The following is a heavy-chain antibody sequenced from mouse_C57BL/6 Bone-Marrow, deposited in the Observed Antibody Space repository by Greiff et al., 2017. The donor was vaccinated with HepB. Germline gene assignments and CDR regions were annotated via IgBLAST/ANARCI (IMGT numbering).Heavy chain of an antibody. D-gene: IGHD2-3*01. CDR3: ARGDDGYPY. CDR2: INPSSGYT. Sequence: VQVVESGAELAKPGASVKLSCKASGYTFTSYWMHWVKQRPGQGLEWIGYINPSSGYTKYNQKFKDKATLTADKSSSTACMQLSSLTYEDSAVYYCARGDDGYPYWGQGTLVTVSA. CDR1: GYTFTSYW. J-gene: IGHJ3*01. V-gene: IGHV1-7*01.